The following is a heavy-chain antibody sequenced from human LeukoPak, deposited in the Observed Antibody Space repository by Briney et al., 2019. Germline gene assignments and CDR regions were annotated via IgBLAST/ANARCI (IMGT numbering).Heavy chain of an antibody. Sequence: ASVKVSCKASGYTFTSYYMHWVRQAPGQGIEWMGIINPSGGSTSYAQKFQGRVTITADESTSTAYMELSSLRSEDTAAHYCARAPIAVAGRNPYYYGMDVWGQGTTVTVSS. CDR2: INPSGGST. V-gene: IGHV1-46*01. CDR1: GYTFTSYY. CDR3: ARAPIAVAGRNPYYYGMDV. D-gene: IGHD6-19*01. J-gene: IGHJ6*02.